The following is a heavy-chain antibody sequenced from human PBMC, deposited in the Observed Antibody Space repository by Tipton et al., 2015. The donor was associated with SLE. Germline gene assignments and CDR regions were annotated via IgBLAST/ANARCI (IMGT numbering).Heavy chain of an antibody. Sequence: PGLVKPSETLSLICSVSGFSISSSHYWGWIRQSPGKGLEWIGSIYSTGTTYYNASLKGRVTMSIDTSKNQFSLKLSSVTAADTAVYYCAREGLGTSYYYYMDVWGKGTTVTVSS. V-gene: IGHV4-38-2*02. J-gene: IGHJ6*03. CDR3: AREGLGTSYYYYMDV. CDR1: GFSISSSHY. D-gene: IGHD1-26*01. CDR2: IYSTGTT.